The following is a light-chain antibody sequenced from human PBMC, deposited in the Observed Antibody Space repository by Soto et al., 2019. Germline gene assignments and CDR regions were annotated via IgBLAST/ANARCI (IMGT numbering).Light chain of an antibody. J-gene: IGLJ1*01. CDR1: SSNIGGNS. CDR3: GSWDSSLSAYV. CDR2: DDN. Sequence: QSVLTQPPSVSAAPGQKVSISCSGSSSNIGGNSVSWYQQLPGTAPKLLIYDDNKRPSGIPDRFSGSKSGTSATLGITGFQTGDEADYYCGSWDSSLSAYVFGPGTKVTVX. V-gene: IGLV1-51*01.